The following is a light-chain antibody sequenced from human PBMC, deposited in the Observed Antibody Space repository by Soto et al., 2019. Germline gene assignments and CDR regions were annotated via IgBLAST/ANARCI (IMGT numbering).Light chain of an antibody. CDR3: MQALQTPLT. CDR2: LGS. J-gene: IGKJ4*01. Sequence: DIVMTQSPLSLPVTPGEPASISCRSSQSLLHSNGFNYLDWYLQKPGQSPQLLIFLGSNRASGVTDKFRGSGSGKDFTLKISRVEVEDVGVYYCMQALQTPLTFGGGTKVEIK. CDR1: QSLLHSNGFNY. V-gene: IGKV2-28*01.